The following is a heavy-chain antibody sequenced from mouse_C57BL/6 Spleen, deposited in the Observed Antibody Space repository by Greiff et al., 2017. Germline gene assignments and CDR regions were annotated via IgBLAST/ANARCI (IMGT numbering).Heavy chain of an antibody. J-gene: IGHJ2*01. Sequence: QVQLQQSGPELVKPGASVKISCKASGYTFTDYYINWVKQRPGTGLEWIGWIYPGSGNTKYNEKLKGQATLTVDTSSSTAYMQLSSLTSEDSAVYFCARRGITTVVEDYWGQGTTLTVSS. D-gene: IGHD1-1*01. CDR1: GYTFTDYY. CDR3: ARRGITTVVEDY. CDR2: IYPGSGNT. V-gene: IGHV1-84*01.